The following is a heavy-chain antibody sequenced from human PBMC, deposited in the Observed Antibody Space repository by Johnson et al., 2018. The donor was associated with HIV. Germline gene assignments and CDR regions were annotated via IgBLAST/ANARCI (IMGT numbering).Heavy chain of an antibody. D-gene: IGHD3-22*01. Sequence: LVESGGGLVQPGRSLRLSCAASGFTFDDYAMHWVRQAPGKGLEWVSGISWNSGSIGYADSVKGRFTISRDNSENTLFLQMNSLRAEDTALYYCARGMYYYDTSGYLIRPRAFDIWGQGTVVTVSS. CDR3: ARGMYYYDTSGYLIRPRAFDI. V-gene: IGHV3-9*01. CDR2: ISWNSGSI. CDR1: GFTFDDYA. J-gene: IGHJ3*02.